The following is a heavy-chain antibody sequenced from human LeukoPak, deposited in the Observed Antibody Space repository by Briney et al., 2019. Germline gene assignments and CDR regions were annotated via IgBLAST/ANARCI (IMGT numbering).Heavy chain of an antibody. CDR2: INPDDSDI. CDR3: ARRDGTTVYWYFDL. V-gene: IGHV5-51*01. D-gene: IGHD1-7*01. J-gene: IGHJ2*01. Sequence: GESLRISCKASGDSFPSQWIAWVRQMPGRGLEWMGIINPDDSDIRYNPSFQGQVTISADRSLNTAYLQWSSLKASDTAMYYCARRDGTTVYWYFDLWGRGTLVTVSS. CDR1: GDSFPSQW.